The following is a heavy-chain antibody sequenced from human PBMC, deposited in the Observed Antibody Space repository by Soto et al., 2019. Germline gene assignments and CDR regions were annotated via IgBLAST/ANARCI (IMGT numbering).Heavy chain of an antibody. CDR2: ISSNGGST. CDR3: ARQSYSSYCFDY. J-gene: IGHJ4*02. Sequence: PGGSLRLSCAASGFTFSSYAMHWVRQAPGKGLEYVSAISSNGGSTYYANSVKGRFTISRDNSKNTLYLQMGSLRAEDMAVYYCARQSYSSYCFDYWGQGTLVTVSS. D-gene: IGHD6-13*01. V-gene: IGHV3-64*01. CDR1: GFTFSSYA.